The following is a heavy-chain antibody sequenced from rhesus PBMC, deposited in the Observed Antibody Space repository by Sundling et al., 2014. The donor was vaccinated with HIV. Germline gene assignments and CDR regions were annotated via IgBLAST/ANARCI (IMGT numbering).Heavy chain of an antibody. CDR2: VYGSGGST. V-gene: IGHV4-93*01. J-gene: IGHJ4*01. CDR1: GGSINSSNW. Sequence: QVQLQESGPAVVKPSETLSLTCAVSGGSINSSNWWSWIRQSPGKGLEWVGSVYGSGGSTEYNPSLKSRVTISKDTSSNHFSLRLTSVTAADTAVYYCAGNIWAGHYAGHFDYWGQGVLVTVSS. CDR3: AGNIWAGHYAGHFDY. D-gene: IGHD3-3*01.